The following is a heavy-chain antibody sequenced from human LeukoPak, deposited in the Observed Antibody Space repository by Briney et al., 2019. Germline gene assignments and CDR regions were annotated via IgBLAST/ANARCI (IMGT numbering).Heavy chain of an antibody. Sequence: GRSLRLSCAASGFTFDDYAMHWVRQAPGKGLEWVSGISWNSGSIGYADSVKGRFTISRDSAKNSLYLQMNSLRAEDTALYYCAKDQSSSVPDYYYYGMDVWGQGTTVTVSS. CDR3: AKDQSSSVPDYYYYGMDV. CDR1: GFTFDDYA. J-gene: IGHJ6*02. V-gene: IGHV3-9*01. D-gene: IGHD2-2*01. CDR2: ISWNSGSI.